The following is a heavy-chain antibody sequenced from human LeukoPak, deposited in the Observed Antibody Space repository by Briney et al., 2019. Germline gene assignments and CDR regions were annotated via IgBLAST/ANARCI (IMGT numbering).Heavy chain of an antibody. CDR1: GVSISSGDYY. V-gene: IGHV4-30-4*01. Sequence: PSQTLSLTCTVSGVSISSGDYYWSWIRQPPGKGLEWIGYIYTSGSTNYNPSLKSRVTISVDTSKNQFSLKLSSVTAADTAVYYCARQMGWNTMIFDYWGQGTLVTVSS. CDR3: ARQMGWNTMIFDY. CDR2: IYTSGST. D-gene: IGHD3-22*01. J-gene: IGHJ4*02.